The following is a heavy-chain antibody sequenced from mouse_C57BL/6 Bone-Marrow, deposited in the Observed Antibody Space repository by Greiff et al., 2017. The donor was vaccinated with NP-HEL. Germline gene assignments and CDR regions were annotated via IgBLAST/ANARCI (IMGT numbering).Heavy chain of an antibody. D-gene: IGHD1-1*01. J-gene: IGHJ3*01. CDR1: GFTFSDYY. CDR2: ISNVGGSP. CDR3: ARGGFYYGSSLAY. Sequence: DVMLVESGGGLVQPGGSLQLSCAASGFTFSDYYLYWFRQTPEKRLVWVAFISNVGGSPYYPATVKGRFTISRANAKNTLYLQRSRLKSEETAMYYCARGGFYYGSSLAYWGQGTLVTVSA. V-gene: IGHV5-12*01.